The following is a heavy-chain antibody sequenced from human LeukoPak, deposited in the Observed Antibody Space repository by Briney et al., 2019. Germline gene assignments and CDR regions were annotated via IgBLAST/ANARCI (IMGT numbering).Heavy chain of an antibody. CDR2: IKTYNGDT. Sequence: ASVKVSCKASGGTFSSYAINWVRQAPGQGLEWMGWIKTYNGDTNTAQKFQDRIIMTTDKSTGTAYMELRSLRSDDTAVYYCAKDGGQQWLTNYYSYGMDVWGQGTTVIVSS. CDR1: GGTFSSYA. D-gene: IGHD6-19*01. J-gene: IGHJ6*02. V-gene: IGHV1-18*01. CDR3: AKDGGQQWLTNYYSYGMDV.